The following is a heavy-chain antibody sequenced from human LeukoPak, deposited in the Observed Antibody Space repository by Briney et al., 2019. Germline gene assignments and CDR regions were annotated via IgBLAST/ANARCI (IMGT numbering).Heavy chain of an antibody. J-gene: IGHJ4*02. V-gene: IGHV3-53*01. D-gene: IGHD2-2*01. CDR3: ARGQGFCTSTTCLLPFDY. CDR2: IYSGGST. Sequence: GGSLRLSCAASGFTVSTYYMTWVRQAPGKGLECVSVIYSGGSTYYADSVKGRFTVSRDNSKNTLYLQMNSLRAEDTAMYYCARGQGFCTSTTCLLPFDYWGQGTLVTVSS. CDR1: GFTVSTYY.